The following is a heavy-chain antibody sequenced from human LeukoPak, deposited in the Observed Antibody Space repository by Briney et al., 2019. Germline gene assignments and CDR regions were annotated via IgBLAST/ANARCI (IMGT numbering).Heavy chain of an antibody. CDR2: ISYDGSNK. CDR1: GFTFSSYT. J-gene: IGHJ4*02. D-gene: IGHD3-10*01. V-gene: IGHV3-30-3*01. Sequence: GRSLRLSCAASGFTFSSYTMHWVRLAPGKGLEWVAVISYDGSNKYYADSVKGRFTISRDNSKNTLYLQMNSLRAEDTTIYYCTSGSSPYRIDYWGQGTLVTVSS. CDR3: TSGSSPYRIDY.